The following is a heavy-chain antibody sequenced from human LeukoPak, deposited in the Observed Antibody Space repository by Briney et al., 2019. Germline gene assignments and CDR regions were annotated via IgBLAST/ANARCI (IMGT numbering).Heavy chain of an antibody. J-gene: IGHJ4*02. Sequence: SETLSLTCTVSGASISSYYWSWIRQPPGKGLEWIGYIYCSGSTNYNPSLKSRVTISVDTSKNQFSLKLSSVTAADTAVYFCARALSGDPFDYWGQGTLVTVSS. CDR3: ARALSGDPFDY. V-gene: IGHV4-59*01. D-gene: IGHD7-27*01. CDR2: IYCSGST. CDR1: GASISSYY.